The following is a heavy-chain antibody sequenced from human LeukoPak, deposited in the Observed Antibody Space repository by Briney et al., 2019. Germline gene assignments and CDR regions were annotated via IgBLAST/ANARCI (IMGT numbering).Heavy chain of an antibody. Sequence: PSETLSLTCTVSGGSISSYYWSWIRQPPGKGLEWIGYIYYSGSTNCNPSLKSRVTISVDTSKNQFSLKLSSVTAADTAVYYCARARTRTTWRTYYYDSSGYYLDAFDIWGQGTMVTVSS. V-gene: IGHV4-59*01. CDR3: ARARTRTTWRTYYYDSSGYYLDAFDI. CDR1: GGSISSYY. D-gene: IGHD3-22*01. J-gene: IGHJ3*02. CDR2: IYYSGST.